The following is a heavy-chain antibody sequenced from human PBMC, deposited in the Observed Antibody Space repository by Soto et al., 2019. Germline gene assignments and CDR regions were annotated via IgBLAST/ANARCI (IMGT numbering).Heavy chain of an antibody. CDR2: IYYSGST. CDR3: ARNVNLKYSRHYYYYMDV. J-gene: IGHJ6*03. V-gene: IGHV4-39*01. Sequence: SETLSLTCTVSGGSISSSSYYWGWIRQPPGKGLEWIGSIYYSGSTYYNPSLKSRVTISVDTFKNQFSLKLSSVTAADTAVYYCARNVNLKYSRHYYYYMDVWGKGTTGTVSS. D-gene: IGHD1-7*01. CDR1: GGSISSSSYY.